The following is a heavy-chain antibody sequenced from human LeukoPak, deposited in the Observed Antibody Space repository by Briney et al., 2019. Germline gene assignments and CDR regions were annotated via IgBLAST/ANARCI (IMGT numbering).Heavy chain of an antibody. D-gene: IGHD6-6*01. J-gene: IGHJ4*02. V-gene: IGHV4-59*01. CDR2: IYYSGST. Sequence: PSETLSLTCTVSGGSISSYYWSWIRQPPGKGLEWIGYIYYSGSTNYNPSLRSRVTISVDTSKNQFSLKLSSVTAADTAVYYCARGPSKPYYFDYWGQGTLVTVSS. CDR3: ARGPSKPYYFDY. CDR1: GGSISSYY.